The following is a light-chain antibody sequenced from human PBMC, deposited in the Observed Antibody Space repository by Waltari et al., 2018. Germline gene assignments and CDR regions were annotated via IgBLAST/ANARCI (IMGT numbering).Light chain of an antibody. V-gene: IGKV3-20*01. CDR3: QQYDGEVVT. CDR1: QSVTGIS. J-gene: IGKJ4*01. CDR2: GTS. Sequence: CRASQSVTGISVTWYQQKLGQAPRLLIYGTSSRATGIPDRFSGSGSGTDFTLTISRLEPEDFAVYYCQQYDGEVVTFGGGTKVEI.